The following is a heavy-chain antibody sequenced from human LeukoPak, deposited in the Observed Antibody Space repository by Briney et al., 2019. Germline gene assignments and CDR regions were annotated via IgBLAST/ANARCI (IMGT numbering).Heavy chain of an antibody. CDR2: ISVYNGNT. D-gene: IGHD3-22*01. J-gene: IGHJ4*02. CDR3: ARGDYFDSSGYSGASLFDY. Sequence: ASVKVSCKASGYTFTSYGISWVRQAPGQGLEWMGWISVYNGNTNYAQKLQGRVTMTTDTSTTTAYMELRSLRSDDTAVYYCARGDYFDSSGYSGASLFDYWGQGTLVTVSS. V-gene: IGHV1-18*01. CDR1: GYTFTSYG.